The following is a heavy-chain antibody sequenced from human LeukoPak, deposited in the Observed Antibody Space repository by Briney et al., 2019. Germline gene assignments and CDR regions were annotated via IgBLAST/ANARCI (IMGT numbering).Heavy chain of an antibody. V-gene: IGHV3-23*01. CDR1: GFTFSSYA. J-gene: IGHJ4*02. CDR3: AKDGHRLRYFGWLLAPFDY. CDR2: ISGSGGST. D-gene: IGHD3-9*01. Sequence: GGSLRLSCAASGFTFSSYAMCWGCKAPGQGLEWVSAISGSGGSTYYADSVKGRITISRDNYKNTLYLQMYSLRAEETAVYYCAKDGHRLRYFGWLLAPFDYWGQGTLVTVSS.